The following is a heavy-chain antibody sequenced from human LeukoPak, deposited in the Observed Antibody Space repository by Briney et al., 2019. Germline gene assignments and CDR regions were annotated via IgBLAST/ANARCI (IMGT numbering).Heavy chain of an antibody. Sequence: VSVKVSCKASGYTFTGYYMHWVRQAPGQGLEWMGWINPSSGGTIYSQKFQGRVTFTRDTSISTAYMAMSRLRSDDTAVFYCARGSRYHDWLSPLDSWGQGTLVTVSS. CDR1: GYTFTGYY. CDR2: INPSSGGT. J-gene: IGHJ4*02. CDR3: ARGSRYHDWLSPLDS. V-gene: IGHV1-2*02. D-gene: IGHD3-9*01.